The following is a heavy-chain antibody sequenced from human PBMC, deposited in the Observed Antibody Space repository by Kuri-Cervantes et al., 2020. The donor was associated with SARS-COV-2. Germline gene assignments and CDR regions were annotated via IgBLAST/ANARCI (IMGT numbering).Heavy chain of an antibody. J-gene: IGHJ5*02. CDR2: VSRSGTII. CDR3: ARDGTAGGSYNLFDP. Sequence: GGSLSLSCSASGFAFGDYYMSWIRQAPGKGLEWVSYVSRSGTIIYQADSVKGRFTISRDNAKNSLYLQMNSLRGEDTAVYYCARDGTAGGSYNLFDPWGQGTLVTVSS. CDR1: GFAFGDYY. V-gene: IGHV3-11*01. D-gene: IGHD1-26*01.